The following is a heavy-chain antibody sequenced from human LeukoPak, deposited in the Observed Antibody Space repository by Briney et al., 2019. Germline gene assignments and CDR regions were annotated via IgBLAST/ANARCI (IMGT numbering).Heavy chain of an antibody. D-gene: IGHD4-17*01. CDR1: GGTFSSYA. Sequence: GASVKVSCKASGGTFSSYAISWVRQAPGQGLEWMGRIIPIFGIANYAQKFQGRVTITADKPTSTAYMELSSLRSEDTAVYYCARARTTVTTSPDWFDPWGQGTLVTVSS. J-gene: IGHJ5*02. CDR2: IIPIFGIA. V-gene: IGHV1-69*04. CDR3: ARARTTVTTSPDWFDP.